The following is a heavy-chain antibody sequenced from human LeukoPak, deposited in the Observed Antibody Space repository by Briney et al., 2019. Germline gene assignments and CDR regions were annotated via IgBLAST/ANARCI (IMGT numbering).Heavy chain of an antibody. V-gene: IGHV4-34*01. J-gene: IGHJ3*01. CDR2: INHSGST. CDR3: ARGRLKLLY. CDR1: GGSFSGYY. Sequence: SETLSLTCAVYGGSFSGYYWSWIRQPPGKGLEWIGEINHSGSTNYNPSLKSRLTIAVDTSKNQFSLKLSSVTAADTAVYDCARGRLKLLYWGQGTMVTVSS.